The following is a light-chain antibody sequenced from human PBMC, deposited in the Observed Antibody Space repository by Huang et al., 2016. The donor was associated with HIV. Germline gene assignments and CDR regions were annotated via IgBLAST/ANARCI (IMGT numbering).Light chain of an antibody. CDR3: QQYYITPLT. Sequence: DIVMTQSPDSLVVSLGERATINCPSSQNISYNSNNKHYLAWCQQKPGQPPKLLIYWASTRESGVPDRFTGSGSGTDFTLTISSLQAEDVAVYYCQQYYITPLTFGGGTKVEI. CDR2: WAS. V-gene: IGKV4-1*01. CDR1: QNISYNSNNKHY. J-gene: IGKJ4*01.